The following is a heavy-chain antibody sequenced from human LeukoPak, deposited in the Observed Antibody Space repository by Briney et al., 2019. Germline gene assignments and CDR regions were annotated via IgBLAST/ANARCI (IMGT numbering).Heavy chain of an antibody. Sequence: GGSLRLSCAASGFSVSSYGMSWVPQAPGKGPEWVSLVYADGVTRYGDAVQGRFTISRDSFKNAVYLQMNDLRLEDTAVYHCVRDRAEGRAWVESEPWGQGTLVTVSS. V-gene: IGHV3-53*01. CDR3: VRDRAEGRAWVESEP. CDR1: GFSVSSYG. J-gene: IGHJ5*02. CDR2: VYADGVT.